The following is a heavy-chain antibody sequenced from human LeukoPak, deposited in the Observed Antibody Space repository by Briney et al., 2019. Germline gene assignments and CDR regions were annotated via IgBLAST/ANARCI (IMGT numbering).Heavy chain of an antibody. V-gene: IGHV3-23*01. Sequence: GGSLRLSCAASGFTVSSNYMSWVRQASGKGLEWVSAISGSGDSTYYGDSVKGRFTISRDNSRNTLYLQMNNLRAEDTAVYYCAKDPGPPNWFDPWGQGTLVTVSS. CDR2: ISGSGDST. J-gene: IGHJ5*02. CDR1: GFTVSSNY. CDR3: AKDPGPPNWFDP.